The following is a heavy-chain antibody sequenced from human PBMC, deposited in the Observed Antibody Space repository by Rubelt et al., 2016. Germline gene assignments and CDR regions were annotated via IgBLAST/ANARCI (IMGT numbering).Heavy chain of an antibody. V-gene: IGHV1-18*01. D-gene: IGHD6-6*01. CDR3: ARDRIRIAARQGWYFDL. J-gene: IGHJ2*01. Sequence: QVQLVQSGAEVKKPGASVKVSCKASGYTFTSYGISWVRQAPGQGLEWMGWLSAYNGNPNYAQKLQGRVTMTTDTSTSTAYMELRGLRSDDTAVYYCARDRIRIAARQGWYFDLWGRGTLVTVSS. CDR2: LSAYNGNP. CDR1: GYTFTSYG.